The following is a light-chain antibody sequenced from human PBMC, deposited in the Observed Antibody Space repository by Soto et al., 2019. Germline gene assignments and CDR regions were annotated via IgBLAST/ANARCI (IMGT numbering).Light chain of an antibody. J-gene: IGKJ4*01. CDR2: DAS. Sequence: EIVLTQSPATLSLSAGERATLSCRASQSVSTYLAWYQQKSGQAPRLLIYDASNRATGIPARISGSGSGTDFTLSISCLEPEDFAVYYCQQRSTWPLTFGGGTKVEIK. CDR1: QSVSTY. CDR3: QQRSTWPLT. V-gene: IGKV3-11*01.